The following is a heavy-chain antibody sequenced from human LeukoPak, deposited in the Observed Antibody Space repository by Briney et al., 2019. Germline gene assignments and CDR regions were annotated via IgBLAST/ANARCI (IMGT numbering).Heavy chain of an antibody. CDR3: ARDVYDYVWGSLSDAFDI. D-gene: IGHD3-16*01. CDR1: GGTFNSYV. J-gene: IGHJ3*02. V-gene: IGHV1-69*05. CDR2: IIPIFGTA. Sequence: GASVKVSCKASGGTFNSYVISWVRQAPGQGLEWMGGIIPIFGTANYAQKFQGRVTITTDESTSTAYMELSSLRSEDTAVYYCARDVYDYVWGSLSDAFDIWGQGTMVTVSS.